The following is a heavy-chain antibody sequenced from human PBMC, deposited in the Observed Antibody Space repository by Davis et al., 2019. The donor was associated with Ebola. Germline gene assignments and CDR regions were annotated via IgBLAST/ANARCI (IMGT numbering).Heavy chain of an antibody. CDR2: IRSKAYGGTT. Sequence: GESLKISCTASGFTFGDYAMSWFRQAPGKGLEWVGFIRSKAYGGTTEYAASVKGRFTISRDDSKSIAYLQMNSLKTEDTAVYYCTRGGALYCSSTSCFHTLDYWGQGTLVTVSS. D-gene: IGHD2-2*01. J-gene: IGHJ4*02. CDR3: TRGGALYCSSTSCFHTLDY. V-gene: IGHV3-49*03. CDR1: GFTFGDYA.